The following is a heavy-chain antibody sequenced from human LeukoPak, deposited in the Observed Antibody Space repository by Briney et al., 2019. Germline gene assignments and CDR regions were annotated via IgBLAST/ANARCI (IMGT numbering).Heavy chain of an antibody. D-gene: IGHD3-3*01. V-gene: IGHV3-33*06. CDR1: GFTFSSYG. CDR2: IWYDGSNK. CDR3: AKEGGTGITIFGPPDY. J-gene: IGHJ4*02. Sequence: GGSLRLSCAASGFTFSSYGMHWVRQAPGKGLEWVAVIWYDGSNKYYADSVKGRFTISRDNSKNTLYLQMNSLRAEDTAVYYCAKEGGTGITIFGPPDYWGQGTLVTVSS.